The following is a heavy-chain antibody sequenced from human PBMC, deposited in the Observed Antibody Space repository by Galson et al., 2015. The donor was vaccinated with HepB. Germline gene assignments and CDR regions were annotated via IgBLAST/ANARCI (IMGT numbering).Heavy chain of an antibody. CDR1: GYTFTSYA. D-gene: IGHD2-15*01. CDR3: ARGDCSGGSCYLHDY. J-gene: IGHJ4*02. Sequence: SVKVSCKASGYTFTSYAMHWVRQAPGQRLEWMGWINAGNGNTKYSQKFQGRVTITRDTSASTAYMGLSSLRSEDTAVYYCARGDCSGGSCYLHDYWGQGTLVTVSS. V-gene: IGHV1-3*01. CDR2: INAGNGNT.